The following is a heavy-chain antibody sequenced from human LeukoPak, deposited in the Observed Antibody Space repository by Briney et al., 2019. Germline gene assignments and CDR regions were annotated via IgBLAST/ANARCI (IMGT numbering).Heavy chain of an antibody. Sequence: PSETLSLTCAVYGGSFSGYYWSWIRQPPGKGLEWIGEINHSGSTNYNPSLKSRVTISVDTSKNQFSLKLSSVTAADTAVYYCAAGYSSGWYPWFDPWGQGTLVTVSS. J-gene: IGHJ5*02. D-gene: IGHD6-19*01. V-gene: IGHV4-34*01. CDR3: AAGYSSGWYPWFDP. CDR1: GGSFSGYY. CDR2: INHSGST.